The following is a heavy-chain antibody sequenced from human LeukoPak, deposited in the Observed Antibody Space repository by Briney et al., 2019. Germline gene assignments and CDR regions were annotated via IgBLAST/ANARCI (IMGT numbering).Heavy chain of an antibody. CDR1: GESFSGYY. J-gene: IGHJ4*02. D-gene: IGHD2-2*01. CDR3: AREVVPAAMQDY. Sequence: SETLSLTCAVYGESFSGYYWSWIRQPPGKVMEWIREINHSGSTNYNPSLKSRVTISVDTTKNQSSLKLSSVTDADTAVYYCAREVVPAAMQDYWGQGTLVTVSS. V-gene: IGHV4-34*01. CDR2: INHSGST.